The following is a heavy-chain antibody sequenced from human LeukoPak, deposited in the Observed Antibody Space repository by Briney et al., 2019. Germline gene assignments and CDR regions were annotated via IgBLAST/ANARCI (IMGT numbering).Heavy chain of an antibody. D-gene: IGHD3-9*01. CDR1: GFTFSSYS. CDR3: ARTKGDYDILTGYYIPDAFDI. J-gene: IGHJ3*02. CDR2: IKQDGSEK. V-gene: IGHV3-7*01. Sequence: PGGSLRLSCAASGFTFSSYSMNWVRQAPGKGLEWVANIKQDGSEKYYVDSVKGRFTISRDNAKNSLYLQMNSLRAEDTAVYYCARTKGDYDILTGYYIPDAFDIWGQGTMVTVSS.